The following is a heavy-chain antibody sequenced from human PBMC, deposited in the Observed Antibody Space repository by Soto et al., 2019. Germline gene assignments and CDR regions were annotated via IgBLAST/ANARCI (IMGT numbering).Heavy chain of an antibody. D-gene: IGHD3-10*01. CDR2: MNPNSGNT. J-gene: IGHJ6*03. CDR1: GYTFTSYD. Sequence: ASVKVSCKASGYTFTSYDINWVRQATGQGLEWMGWMNPNSGNTGYAQKFQGRVTMTRNTSISTAYMELSSLRSEDTAVYYCARRITMVRGVDYYYYMDVWGKGTTVTVSS. V-gene: IGHV1-8*01. CDR3: ARRITMVRGVDYYYYMDV.